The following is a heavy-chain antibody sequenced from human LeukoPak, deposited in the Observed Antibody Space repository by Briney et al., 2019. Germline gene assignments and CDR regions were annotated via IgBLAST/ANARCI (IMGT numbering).Heavy chain of an antibody. CDR3: ARDGDSGGYYYGPFDN. V-gene: IGHV3-48*04. J-gene: IGHJ4*02. CDR2: ISSSRRTI. Sequence: GGTLRLSCAASGFTCSPFGMIWVRQAPGKGLEWISYISSSRRTINYADSVKGRFTTSRDNAKNSLYLQMNNLRAEDTAVYYCARDGDSGGYYYGPFDNWGQGTLVTVSS. CDR1: GFTCSPFG. D-gene: IGHD3-22*01.